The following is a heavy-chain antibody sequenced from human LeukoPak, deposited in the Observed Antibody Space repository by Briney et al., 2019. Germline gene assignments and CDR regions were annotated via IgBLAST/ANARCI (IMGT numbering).Heavy chain of an antibody. D-gene: IGHD6-13*01. CDR3: ASGRQLGY. J-gene: IGHJ4*02. V-gene: IGHV3-7*01. CDR2: VKEDGSEK. Sequence: GGSLSLSCAASGFTFSNYWMSWVRQAPGKGLEWVANVKEDGSEKYYVDSVKGRFTISRDNARNSLYLQMNSLRAEDTAVYYCASGRQLGYWGQGTLVTVSS. CDR1: GFTFSNYW.